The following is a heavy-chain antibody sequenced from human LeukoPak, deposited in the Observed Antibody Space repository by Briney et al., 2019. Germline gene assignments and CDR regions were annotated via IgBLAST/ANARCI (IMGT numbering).Heavy chain of an antibody. Sequence: GASVKVSCKVSGYTLTELFIHWVRQAPGQGLEWMGGFNPEDGEKIYVQKFQGRVTMTEDTSIDTAYMELSSLRAEDTAVYYCAKMGDRFGLWGHKTKYYMDVWGRGTTVTVSS. CDR1: GYTLTELF. D-gene: IGHD3-16*01. CDR3: AKMGDRFGLWGHKTKYYMDV. V-gene: IGHV1-24*01. CDR2: FNPEDGEK. J-gene: IGHJ6*03.